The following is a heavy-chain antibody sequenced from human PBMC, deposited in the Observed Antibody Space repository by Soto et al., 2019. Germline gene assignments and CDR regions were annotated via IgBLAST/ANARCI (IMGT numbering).Heavy chain of an antibody. Sequence: QVQLQQWGAGLLKPSETLSLTCAVYGGSFSGYYWSWIRQPPGKGLEWIGEINHSGSTNYNPSLQSRVTISVDTSKNQFSLKLSSVTAADTAVYYCARARRYCSGGSCYLVDWFDPWGQGTLVTVSS. J-gene: IGHJ5*02. CDR1: GGSFSGYY. D-gene: IGHD2-15*01. CDR3: ARARRYCSGGSCYLVDWFDP. CDR2: INHSGST. V-gene: IGHV4-34*01.